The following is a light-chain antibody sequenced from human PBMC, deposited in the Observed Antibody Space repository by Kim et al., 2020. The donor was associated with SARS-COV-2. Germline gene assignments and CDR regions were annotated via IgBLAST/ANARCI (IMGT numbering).Light chain of an antibody. J-gene: IGLJ1*01. V-gene: IGLV2-14*04. CDR2: NVS. Sequence: QPMTRSCTGTSRDVGVYNFNAWHQQHQGKSPKLRVYNVSERPLGVFSRVCGCESGNTASLTISGLQAEDEADYYCSSFTSRHIYVCVTGTKVTVL. CDR3: SSFTSRHIYV. CDR1: SRDVGVYNF.